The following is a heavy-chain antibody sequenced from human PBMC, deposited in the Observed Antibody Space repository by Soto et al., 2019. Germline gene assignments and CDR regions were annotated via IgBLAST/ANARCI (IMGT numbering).Heavy chain of an antibody. D-gene: IGHD3-22*01. CDR2: ISAYNGNT. CDR3: ARVHQQGYYYDGSGLEPRGSRGYYCDM. V-gene: IGHV1-18*01. J-gene: IGHJ6*03. Sequence: ASVKVSCKASGYTFTSYSITWVRQAPGQGLEWMGWISAYNGNTNYAQKLQGRVTMTTDTSTSTAYMELRSLRSDDTAVYYCARVHQQGYYYDGSGLEPRGSRGYYCDM. CDR1: GYTFTSYS.